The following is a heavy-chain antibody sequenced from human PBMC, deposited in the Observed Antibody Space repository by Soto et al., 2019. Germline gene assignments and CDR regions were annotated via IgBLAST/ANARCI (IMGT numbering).Heavy chain of an antibody. CDR3: ALPSGGCRNDICFAVLFDY. D-gene: IGHD2-2*01. Sequence: GGSLRLSCVASGFAFSTYGMSWVRQAPGKGPEWVATIRNSGDYTSYADSVKGRFTISRDNSNNEVYLQMNSLRAEDTAIYYCALPSGGCRNDICFAVLFDYWGQGTLVTVSS. V-gene: IGHV3-23*01. CDR2: IRNSGDYT. CDR1: GFAFSTYG. J-gene: IGHJ4*02.